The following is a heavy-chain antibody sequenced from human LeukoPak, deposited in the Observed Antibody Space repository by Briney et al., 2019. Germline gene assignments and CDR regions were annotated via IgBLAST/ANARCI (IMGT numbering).Heavy chain of an antibody. CDR2: IYYSGST. V-gene: IGHV4-39*01. CDR1: GASISTSSDH. J-gene: IGHJ4*02. Sequence: SETLSLTCTVSGASISTSSDHWGWIRQPPGKGLEWIGSIYYSGSTYYNPSLKSRVTMFVDTSNNQFSLKLSSVTAADTAVYYCARHYTSIGWLYYFDSWGQGTLVTVSS. D-gene: IGHD6-19*01. CDR3: ARHYTSIGWLYYFDS.